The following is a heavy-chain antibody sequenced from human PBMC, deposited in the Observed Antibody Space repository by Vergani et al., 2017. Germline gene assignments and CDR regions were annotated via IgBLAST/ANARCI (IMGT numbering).Heavy chain of an antibody. V-gene: IGHV3-21*01. J-gene: IGHJ2*01. CDR2: ISSSSSYI. CDR3: AREGEGRWTRLEVYCGGDCYSWYFDL. Sequence: EVQLVESGGGLVKPGGSLRLSCAASGFTFSSYSMNWVRQAPGKGLEWVSSISSSSSYIYYADSVKGRFTISRDNAKNSLYLQMNSLRAEDTAVYYCAREGEGRWTRLEVYCGGDCYSWYFDLWGRGTLVTVSS. CDR1: GFTFSSYS. D-gene: IGHD2-21*02.